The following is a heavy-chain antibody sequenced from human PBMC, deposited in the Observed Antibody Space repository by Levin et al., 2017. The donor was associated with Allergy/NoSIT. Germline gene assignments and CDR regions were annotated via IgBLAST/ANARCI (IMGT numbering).Heavy chain of an antibody. CDR2: ISGSGGST. Sequence: GGSLRLSCAASGFTFSSYAMSWVRQAPGKGLEWVSAISGSGGSTYYADSVKGRFTISRDNSKNTLYLQMNSLRAEDTAVYYCAKDQVGSSSSGLFDYWGQGTLVTVSS. D-gene: IGHD6-6*01. V-gene: IGHV3-23*01. CDR3: AKDQVGSSSSGLFDY. CDR1: GFTFSSYA. J-gene: IGHJ4*02.